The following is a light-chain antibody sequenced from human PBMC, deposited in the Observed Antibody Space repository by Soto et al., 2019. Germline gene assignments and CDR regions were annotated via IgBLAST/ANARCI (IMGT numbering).Light chain of an antibody. CDR1: SSNIGAGYD. Sequence: QSVLTQPPSVSGAPGQRVTISCTGSSSNIGAGYDVHWYQHLPGTAPKLLMYGNTNRPSGVPDRFSGSKSGTSASLAITGLQAEDEADYYCQPYDSSLSAVVFGGGTKLTVL. V-gene: IGLV1-40*01. CDR3: QPYDSSLSAVV. J-gene: IGLJ2*01. CDR2: GNT.